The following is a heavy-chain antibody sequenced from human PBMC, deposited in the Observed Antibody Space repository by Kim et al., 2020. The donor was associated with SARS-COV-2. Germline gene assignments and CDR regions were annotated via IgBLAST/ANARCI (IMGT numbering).Heavy chain of an antibody. V-gene: IGHV4-59*08. CDR1: GGSISSYY. CDR2: IYYSGST. D-gene: IGHD1-26*01. CDR3: ARRVRLLSGWFDP. J-gene: IGHJ5*02. Sequence: SETLSLTCTVSGGSISSYYWSWIRQPPGKGLEWIGYIYYSGSTNYNPSLKSRVTISVDTSKNQFSLKLSSVTAADTAVYYCARRVRLLSGWFDPWGQGTLVTVSS.